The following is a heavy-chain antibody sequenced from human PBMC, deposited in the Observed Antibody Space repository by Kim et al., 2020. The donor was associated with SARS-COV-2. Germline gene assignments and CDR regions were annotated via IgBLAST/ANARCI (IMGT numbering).Heavy chain of an antibody. CDR1: GGTFSSYA. V-gene: IGHV1-69*13. Sequence: SVKVSCKASGGTFSSYAISWVRQAPGQGLEWMGGIIPIFGTANYAQKFQGRVTITADESTSTAYMELSSLRSEDTAVYYCARDTGGALTTVTTGFHYWGQGTLVTVSS. CDR2: IIPIFGTA. J-gene: IGHJ4*02. CDR3: ARDTGGALTTVTTGFHY. D-gene: IGHD4-17*01.